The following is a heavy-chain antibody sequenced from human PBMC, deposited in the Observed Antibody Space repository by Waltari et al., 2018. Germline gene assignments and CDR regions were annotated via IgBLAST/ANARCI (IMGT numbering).Heavy chain of an antibody. J-gene: IGHJ6*02. CDR2: IIPIFGTA. Sequence: QVQLVQSGAEVKKPGSSVKVSCKASGGTFSRYAISWVRQAPGQGLEWMGGIIPIFGTANYAQNFQGRVTITADESTSTAYMELSSLRSEDTAVYYCARGGTPSAIRYYGMDVWGQETTVTVSS. V-gene: IGHV1-69*01. D-gene: IGHD2-21*01. CDR3: ARGGTPSAIRYYGMDV. CDR1: GGTFSRYA.